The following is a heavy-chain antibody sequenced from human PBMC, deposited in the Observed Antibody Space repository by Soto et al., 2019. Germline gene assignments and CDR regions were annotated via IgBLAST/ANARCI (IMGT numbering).Heavy chain of an antibody. Sequence: KASETLSLTCAVSGYSISSGYYWGWIRQPPGKGLEWIGSIYHSGSTYYNPSLKSRVTIPVDTSKNQFSLKLSSVTAADTAVYYCARGRSGWDKYYFDYWGQGTLVTVSS. D-gene: IGHD6-19*01. V-gene: IGHV4-38-2*01. CDR3: ARGRSGWDKYYFDY. CDR2: IYHSGST. J-gene: IGHJ4*02. CDR1: GYSISSGYY.